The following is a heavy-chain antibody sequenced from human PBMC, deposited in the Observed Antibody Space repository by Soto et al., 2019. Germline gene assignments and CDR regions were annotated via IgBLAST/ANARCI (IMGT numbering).Heavy chain of an antibody. CDR2: IMPIFGTA. D-gene: IGHD1-26*01. V-gene: IGHV1-69*12. CDR1: GGTFSSYA. CDR3: AKAVGSGSYFAYFDY. J-gene: IGHJ4*02. Sequence: QVQLVQSGAEVKKPGSSVKVSCKASGGTFSSYAISWVRQAPGQGLEWMGGIMPIFGTANYAQNFQGRVTITADESTSTAYMELSSLRSEDAAVYYCAKAVGSGSYFAYFDYWGQGTLVTVSS.